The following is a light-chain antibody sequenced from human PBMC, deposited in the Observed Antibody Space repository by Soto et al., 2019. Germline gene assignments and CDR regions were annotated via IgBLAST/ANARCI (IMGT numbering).Light chain of an antibody. CDR1: SSNIGNEY. CDR3: ATWDSSLSGVV. CDR2: DNN. J-gene: IGLJ2*01. Sequence: QSVLTQPPSVSAAPGQKVTISCSGSSSNIGNEYVSWYQHLPGTAPKLVIYDNNKRPLGIPDRFSGSKSGTSATLDITGPQTGDEAEYYCATWDSSLSGVVFGGGTKLTVL. V-gene: IGLV1-51*01.